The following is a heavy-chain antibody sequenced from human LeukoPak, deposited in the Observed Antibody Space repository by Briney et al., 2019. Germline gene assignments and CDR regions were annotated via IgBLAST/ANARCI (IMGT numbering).Heavy chain of an antibody. CDR3: AKVLIQSTYYFDY. J-gene: IGHJ4*02. CDR1: GFTFSSYW. V-gene: IGHV3-74*01. CDR2: INTDGSST. Sequence: PGGSLRLSCAASGFTFSSYWMHWVRQAPGKGLVWVSRINTDGSSTSYADSVKGRFTISRDNSKNTLYLQMNSLRAEDTAVYYCAKVLIQSTYYFDYWGQGTLVTVSS.